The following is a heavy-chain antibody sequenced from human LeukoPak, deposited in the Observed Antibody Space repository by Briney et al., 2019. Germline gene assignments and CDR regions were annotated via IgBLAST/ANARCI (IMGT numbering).Heavy chain of an antibody. CDR3: ARVGPYDILTGSYFDY. CDR2: SYYTGDA. V-gene: IGHV4-39*07. D-gene: IGHD3-9*01. CDR1: GGSIDSTSYF. Sequence: SETLSLTCSVSGGSIDSTSYFCGWVRQPPGKGLEWIGSSYYTGDAYYNPSLKSRVTISVDKSKNQFSLKLSSVTAADTAVYYCARVGPYDILTGSYFDYWGQGTLVTVSS. J-gene: IGHJ4*02.